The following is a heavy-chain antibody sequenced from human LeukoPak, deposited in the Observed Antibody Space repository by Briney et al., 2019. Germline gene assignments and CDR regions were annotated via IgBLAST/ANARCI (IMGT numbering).Heavy chain of an antibody. J-gene: IGHJ4*02. Sequence: SETLSLTCAVYGGSFSGYYWSWIRQPPGKGLEWIGEINHSGSTNYNPSLKSRVTISVDTSKNQFSLKLSSVTAADTAVYYCARGPQGWSPFDYWGQGTLVTVSS. D-gene: IGHD6-19*01. CDR2: INHSGST. CDR3: ARGPQGWSPFDY. V-gene: IGHV4-34*01. CDR1: GGSFSGYY.